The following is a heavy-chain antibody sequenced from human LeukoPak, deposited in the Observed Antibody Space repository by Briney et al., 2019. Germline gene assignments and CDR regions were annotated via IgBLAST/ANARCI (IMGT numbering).Heavy chain of an antibody. D-gene: IGHD3-10*01. V-gene: IGHV1-46*01. CDR3: ARDMVPHYYMDV. J-gene: IGHJ6*03. CDR2: INPSGGST. Sequence: ASVKVSCKASGGTFSSYAISWVRQAPGQGLEWMGIINPSGGSTSYAQKFQGRVTMTRDTSTSTVYMELSSLRSEDTAVYYCARDMVPHYYMDVWGKGTTVTVSS. CDR1: GGTFSSYA.